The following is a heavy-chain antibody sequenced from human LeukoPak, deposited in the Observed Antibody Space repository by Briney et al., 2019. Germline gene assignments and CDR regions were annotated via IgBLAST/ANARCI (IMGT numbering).Heavy chain of an antibody. D-gene: IGHD6-13*01. Sequence: GGSLRLSCAASGFTFSSYAMHWVRQAPGKGLEWVAVISYDGSNKYYADSAKGRFTISRDNSKNTLYLQMNSLRAEDTAVYYCARDRQQLVRRVFDYWGQGTLVTVSS. CDR2: ISYDGSNK. CDR3: ARDRQQLVRRVFDY. J-gene: IGHJ4*02. CDR1: GFTFSSYA. V-gene: IGHV3-30-3*01.